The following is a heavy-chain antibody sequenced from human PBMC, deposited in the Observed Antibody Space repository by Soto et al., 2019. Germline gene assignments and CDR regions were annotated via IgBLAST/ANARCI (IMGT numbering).Heavy chain of an antibody. D-gene: IGHD6-13*01. CDR2: IIPIFGTA. CDR1: GGTFSSYA. CDR3: AREDAAPTPGRFDP. Sequence: GASVKVSCKASGGTFSSYAISWVRQAPGQGLEWMGGIIPIFGTANYAQKFQGRVTITADESTSTAYMELSSLRSEDTAVYYCAREDAAPTPGRFDPWGQGTLVTVS. J-gene: IGHJ5*02. V-gene: IGHV1-69*13.